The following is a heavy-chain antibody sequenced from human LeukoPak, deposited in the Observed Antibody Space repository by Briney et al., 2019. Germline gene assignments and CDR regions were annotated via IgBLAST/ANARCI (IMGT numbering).Heavy chain of an antibody. D-gene: IGHD2-2*01. V-gene: IGHV4-34*01. CDR2: INHSGST. Sequence: PSETLSLTCAVYGVSFSGYYWSWIRQPPGKGLEWIGEINHSGSTNYNPSLKSRVTISVDTSKNQFSLKLSSVTAADTAVYYCARGYCSSTSCYDEEFLYYYYGMDVWGQGTTVTVSS. J-gene: IGHJ6*02. CDR3: ARGYCSSTSCYDEEFLYYYYGMDV. CDR1: GVSFSGYY.